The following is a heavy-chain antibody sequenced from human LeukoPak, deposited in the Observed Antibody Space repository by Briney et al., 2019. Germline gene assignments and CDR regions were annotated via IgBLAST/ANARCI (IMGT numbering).Heavy chain of an antibody. V-gene: IGHV3-48*01. CDR1: GFTFSSYS. J-gene: IGHJ3*02. CDR2: ISSSSSTI. CDR3: ARAPRYCSSTSCPPDAFDI. Sequence: PGGSLRLSCAASGFTFSSYSMNWVRQAPGKGLEWVSYISSSSSTIYYADSVKGRFTISRDNAKNSLYLQMNSLRAEDTAVYYCARAPRYCSSTSCPPDAFDIWGQGTMVTVSS. D-gene: IGHD2-2*01.